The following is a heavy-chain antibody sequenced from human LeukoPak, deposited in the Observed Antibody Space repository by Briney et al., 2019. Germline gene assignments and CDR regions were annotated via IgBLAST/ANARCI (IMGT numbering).Heavy chain of an antibody. D-gene: IGHD1-1*01. CDR1: GLPFSDYA. CDR2: IRISTYGATT. V-gene: IGHV3-49*04. CDR3: ATHRLESHDIQFDY. Sequence: GGSLRLSCTVSGLPFSDYAFSWVRRSPGKGLEWVGFIRISTYGATTEYSAPAKDRFTISRDDSRSLAYLQMNNLKMEDTAVYYCATHRLESHDIQFDYWGQGAPVIVSS. J-gene: IGHJ4*02.